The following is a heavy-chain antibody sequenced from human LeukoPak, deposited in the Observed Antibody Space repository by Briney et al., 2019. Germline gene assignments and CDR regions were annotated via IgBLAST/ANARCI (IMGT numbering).Heavy chain of an antibody. CDR1: GFTFSSYA. D-gene: IGHD3-9*01. V-gene: IGHV3-23*01. Sequence: GGSLRLSCAASGFTFSSYAMSWVRQAPGKGLEWVSAISGSGGSTYYADSVKGRFTISRDNSKNTPYLQMNSLRAEDTAVYYCAKDRRDVLRYFDWYPPIDYWGQGTLVTVSS. CDR3: AKDRRDVLRYFDWYPPIDY. CDR2: ISGSGGST. J-gene: IGHJ4*02.